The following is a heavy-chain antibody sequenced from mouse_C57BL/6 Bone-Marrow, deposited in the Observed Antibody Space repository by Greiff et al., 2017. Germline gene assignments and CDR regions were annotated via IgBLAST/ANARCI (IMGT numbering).Heavy chain of an antibody. CDR1: GFSLTSYG. Sequence: VKLMESGPGLVQPSQSLSITCTVSGFSLTSYGVHWVRRSPGKGLEWLGVIWSGGSTDYNAAFISRLSISKDNSKSQVFFKMNSLQADDTAIYYCASTYYYGSSPAWFAYWGQGTLVTVSA. J-gene: IGHJ3*01. V-gene: IGHV2-2*01. D-gene: IGHD1-1*01. CDR2: IWSGGST. CDR3: ASTYYYGSSPAWFAY.